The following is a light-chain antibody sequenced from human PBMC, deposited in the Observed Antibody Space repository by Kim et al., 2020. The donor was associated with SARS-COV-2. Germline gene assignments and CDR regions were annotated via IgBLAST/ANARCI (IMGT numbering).Light chain of an antibody. CDR2: GAS. V-gene: IGKV3-20*01. CDR1: QSVSSSY. J-gene: IGKJ2*01. CDR3: QQYGSSHTYT. Sequence: EIVLTQSPGTLSLSPGERATLSCRASQSVSSSYLAWYQQKPGQAPRLLIYGASSRATGIPDRFSGSGSGTDFTLTISRLEPEDFAVYYCQQYGSSHTYTFGQGTKLEI.